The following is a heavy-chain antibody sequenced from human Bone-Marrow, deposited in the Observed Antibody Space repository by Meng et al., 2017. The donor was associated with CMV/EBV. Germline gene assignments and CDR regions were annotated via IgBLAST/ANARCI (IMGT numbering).Heavy chain of an antibody. CDR2: ISRDGINK. V-gene: IGHV3-30-3*01. J-gene: IGHJ4*02. Sequence: SCAASGFTFSDCAMHWVRQAPGKGLEWVAVISRDGINKYYADSVKGRFTISRDNSKNTLYLQINSLRAGDTAVYYCVRVADFGPEFDYWGQGSLVTVSS. CDR3: VRVADFGPEFDY. D-gene: IGHD3-10*01. CDR1: GFTFSDCA.